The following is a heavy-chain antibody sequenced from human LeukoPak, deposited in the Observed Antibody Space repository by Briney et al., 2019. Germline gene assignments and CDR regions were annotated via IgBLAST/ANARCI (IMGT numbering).Heavy chain of an antibody. Sequence: SVKVSCKASGGTFSSYAISWVRQAPGQGLEWMGRIIPIFGTANYAQKSQGRVTITTDESTSTAYMELSSLRSEDTAVYYCARDSQWELLPHFDYWGQGTLVTVSS. CDR1: GGTFSSYA. J-gene: IGHJ4*02. V-gene: IGHV1-69*05. CDR2: IIPIFGTA. CDR3: ARDSQWELLPHFDY. D-gene: IGHD1-26*01.